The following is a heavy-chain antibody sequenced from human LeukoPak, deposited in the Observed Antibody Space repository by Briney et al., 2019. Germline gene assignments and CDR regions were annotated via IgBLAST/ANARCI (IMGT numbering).Heavy chain of an antibody. CDR1: RFTFSNYI. Sequence: PGGSLRLSCVASRFTFSNYIMTWVRQGPGKGLEWVASIRAGGDVTFYADSVKGRFRPSRDNSRNTVYLEMNSLRVDDTGVYFCANWGGTQTIGDIWYGPLDYWGQGTQVTVSS. CDR2: IRAGGDVT. J-gene: IGHJ4*02. D-gene: IGHD3-16*01. CDR3: ANWGGTQTIGDIWYGPLDY. V-gene: IGHV3-23*01.